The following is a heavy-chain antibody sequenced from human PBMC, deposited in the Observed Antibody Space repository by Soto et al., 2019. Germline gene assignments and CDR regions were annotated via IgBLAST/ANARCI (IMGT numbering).Heavy chain of an antibody. CDR1: GGSISDNYW. CDR3: AKEKTSVATVRAYFDK. CDR2: VSQNGNT. V-gene: IGHV4-4*02. J-gene: IGHJ4*01. D-gene: IGHD4-17*01. Sequence: QVQLQESGPGLVKPSGTLSLICTVSGGSISDNYWWCWVRQSPGKGLEWIGEVSQNGNTNYNHSLIRRLTNSVNKSKNQCSLRLKTVTAAYTAVYVCAKEKTSVATVRAYFDKWGHGTQVTVSS.